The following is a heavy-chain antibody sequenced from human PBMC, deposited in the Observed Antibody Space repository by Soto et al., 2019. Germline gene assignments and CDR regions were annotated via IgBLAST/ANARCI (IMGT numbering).Heavy chain of an antibody. Sequence: GGSLRLSCAASGFTFSSYAMHWVRQAPGKGLEWVAVISYDGSNKYYADSVKGRFTISRDNSKNTLYLQMNSLRAEDTAVYYCAKVYSNFPFFDPWGQGTLVTVSS. J-gene: IGHJ5*02. D-gene: IGHD4-4*01. CDR3: AKVYSNFPFFDP. CDR2: ISYDGSNK. CDR1: GFTFSSYA. V-gene: IGHV3-30-3*01.